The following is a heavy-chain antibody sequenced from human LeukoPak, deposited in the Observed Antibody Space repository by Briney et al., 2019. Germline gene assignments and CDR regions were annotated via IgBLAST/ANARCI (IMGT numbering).Heavy chain of an antibody. D-gene: IGHD3-10*01. J-gene: IGHJ4*02. CDR3: ARLYYGSGIPTGY. CDR2: ISSSSSYI. Sequence: GGSLRLSCAASGFTFSSYSMNWVRQAPGKGLEWVSFISSSSSYIYYADSVKGRFTISRDNAKNSLYLQMNSLRAEDTAVYYCARLYYGSGIPTGYWGQGTLVTVSS. V-gene: IGHV3-21*01. CDR1: GFTFSSYS.